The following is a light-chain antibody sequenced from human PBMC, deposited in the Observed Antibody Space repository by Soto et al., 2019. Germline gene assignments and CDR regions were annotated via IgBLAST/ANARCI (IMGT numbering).Light chain of an antibody. CDR3: QQRSNWPIT. V-gene: IGKV3-11*01. CDR2: DAS. J-gene: IGKJ5*01. CDR1: QSVSSY. Sequence: EIVLTQSPATLSLSPGERATLSCRASQSVSSYLAWYQQKPGQAPRLLIYDASSRATGIPPRFSGSGSGTDFTLTISSLEPEDFAIYYCQQRSNWPITFGQGTRLEIK.